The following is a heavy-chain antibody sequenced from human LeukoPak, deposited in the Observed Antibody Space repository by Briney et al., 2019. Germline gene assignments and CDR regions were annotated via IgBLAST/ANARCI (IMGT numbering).Heavy chain of an antibody. V-gene: IGHV4-34*01. Sequence: SETLSLTCAVYGGSFSGYYWSWIRQPPGKGLEWIGEINHSGSTNYNPSLKSRVTISVDTSKNQFSLKLSSVTAADTAVYYCARGFGNSWYYFDSWGQGTLVTVSS. D-gene: IGHD6-13*01. CDR2: INHSGST. J-gene: IGHJ4*02. CDR3: ARGFGNSWYYFDS. CDR1: GGSFSGYY.